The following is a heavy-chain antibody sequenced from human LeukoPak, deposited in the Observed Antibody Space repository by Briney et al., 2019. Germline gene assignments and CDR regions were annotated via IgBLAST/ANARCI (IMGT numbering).Heavy chain of an antibody. Sequence: GGSLRLSCAASGFTLSSYSMNWVRQAPGKGLEWVAFIRYDGSNKYYADSVKGRFTISRDNSKNTLYLQMNSLRVEDTAVYYCARLDYWGQGTLVTVSS. CDR2: IRYDGSNK. J-gene: IGHJ4*02. CDR1: GFTLSSYS. V-gene: IGHV3-30*02. CDR3: ARLDY. D-gene: IGHD2-21*02.